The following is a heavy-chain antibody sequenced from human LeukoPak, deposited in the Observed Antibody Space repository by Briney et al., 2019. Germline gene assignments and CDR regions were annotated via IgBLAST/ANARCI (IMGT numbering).Heavy chain of an antibody. V-gene: IGHV4-39*01. D-gene: IGHD5-24*01. Sequence: SETLSLTCTVSGGSISSSSYYWGWIRQPSGKGLEWIGCIYYSGSTYYNPSLKSRVTISVDTSKNQFSLRLSSVTAADTAVYYCARRRKNPPYNIYEYYFDNWGQGTLVTVSS. CDR1: GGSISSSSYY. J-gene: IGHJ4*01. CDR2: IYYSGST. CDR3: ARRRKNPPYNIYEYYFDN.